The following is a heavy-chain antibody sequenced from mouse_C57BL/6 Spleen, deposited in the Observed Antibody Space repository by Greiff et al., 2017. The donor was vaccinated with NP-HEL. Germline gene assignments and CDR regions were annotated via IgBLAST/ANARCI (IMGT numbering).Heavy chain of an antibody. CDR1: GYTFTDYN. V-gene: IGHV1-22*01. Sequence: EVQLQQSGPELVKPGASVKMSCKASGYTFTDYNMHWVKQSHGKSLEWIGYINPNNGGTSYNQKFKGKATLTVNKSYSTAYMELRSLTSEDSAVYYCAKIYGNFYFDYWGQGTTLTVSS. J-gene: IGHJ2*01. CDR3: AKIYGNFYFDY. D-gene: IGHD2-1*01. CDR2: INPNNGGT.